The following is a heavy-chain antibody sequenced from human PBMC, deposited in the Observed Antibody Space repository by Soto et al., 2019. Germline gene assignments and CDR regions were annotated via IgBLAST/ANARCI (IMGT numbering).Heavy chain of an antibody. CDR1: GYTFTSYV. J-gene: IGHJ5*02. D-gene: IGHD1-7*01. CDR2: ISAYNGNT. Sequence: ASVKGSCKASGYTFTSYVISWVRQAPGRGLEWMGWISAYNGNTNYAQKLQGRVTMTTDTSTSTAYMELRSLRSDDTAVYYCARDGLTSITGTTDPTSWFDPWGQGTLVTVSS. CDR3: ARDGLTSITGTTDPTSWFDP. V-gene: IGHV1-18*04.